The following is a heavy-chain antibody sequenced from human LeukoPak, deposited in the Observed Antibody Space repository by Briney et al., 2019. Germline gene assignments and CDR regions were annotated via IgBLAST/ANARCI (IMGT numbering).Heavy chain of an antibody. J-gene: IGHJ4*02. D-gene: IGHD3-10*01. CDR3: ARGYYYGSGSPSY. Sequence: SGGSLRLSCAASGFTFSSYSMNWVRQAPGKGLEWVSSISSSSSYIYYADSVKGRFTISRDNAKNSLYLQMNGLRAEDTAVYYCARGYYYGSGSPSYWGQGTLVTVSS. V-gene: IGHV3-21*01. CDR1: GFTFSSYS. CDR2: ISSSSSYI.